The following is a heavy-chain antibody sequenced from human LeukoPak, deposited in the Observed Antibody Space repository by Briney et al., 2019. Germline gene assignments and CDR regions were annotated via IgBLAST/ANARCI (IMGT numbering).Heavy chain of an antibody. CDR1: GFTFSSYD. V-gene: IGHV3-33*01. D-gene: IGHD6-13*01. CDR2: IWYDVSSK. Sequence: PRGALRLSCAAPGFTFSSYDMHWVRQAPAKGLEWVAVIWYDVSSKYYADSVKGRFTISRDNSKNTLYLQMDSLRDEDTAVYYCARVHGSSWAYFDNWGQGTLVTVSS. J-gene: IGHJ4*02. CDR3: ARVHGSSWAYFDN.